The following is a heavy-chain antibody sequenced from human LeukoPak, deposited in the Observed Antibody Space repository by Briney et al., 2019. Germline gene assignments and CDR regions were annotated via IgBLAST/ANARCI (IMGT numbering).Heavy chain of an antibody. V-gene: IGHV1-8*03. CDR2: MSPGTGNT. CDR1: GYTFINNH. D-gene: IGHD3-10*01. CDR3: ARGRKWFGESTPLFWFDS. J-gene: IGHJ5*01. Sequence: ASVKVSCKASGYTFINNHINWVRQATGQGPEWMGWMSPGTGNTDYAQKFQGRVTFTRNISISTAYMELHGLRSEDTAVYYCARGRKWFGESTPLFWFDSWGQGTLVTVSS.